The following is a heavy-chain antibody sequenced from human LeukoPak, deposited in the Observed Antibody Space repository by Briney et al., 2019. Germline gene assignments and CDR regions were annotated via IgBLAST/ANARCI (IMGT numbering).Heavy chain of an antibody. J-gene: IGHJ3*02. CDR1: DDSFSSHY. CDR2: ISYIGST. V-gene: IGHV4-59*11. Sequence: PSETLSLTCAVSDDSFSSHYWTWIRQPPGKGLEWIGYISYIGSTNYNPSLKSRVTISIDTSRNQFSLRLSSVTAADTALYYCARDLVTVTKGFDIWGQGTMLSVSS. CDR3: ARDLVTVTKGFDI. D-gene: IGHD4-17*01.